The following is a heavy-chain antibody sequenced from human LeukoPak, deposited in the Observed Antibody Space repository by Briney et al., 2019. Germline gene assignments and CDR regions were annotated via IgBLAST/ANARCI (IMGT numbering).Heavy chain of an antibody. CDR1: GFTVSSNY. CDR3: ARGRDLYDSSGYYSETTTYYYYMDV. J-gene: IGHJ6*03. D-gene: IGHD3-22*01. Sequence: GGSLRLSCAASGFTVSSNYMSWVRQARGKGLEWVSVIYSGGSTYYADSVKGRFTISRDNSKKKLNLQMNNLRAEDTAVYYCARGRDLYDSSGYYSETTTYYYYMDVWGKGTTVTVSS. V-gene: IGHV3-53*01. CDR2: IYSGGST.